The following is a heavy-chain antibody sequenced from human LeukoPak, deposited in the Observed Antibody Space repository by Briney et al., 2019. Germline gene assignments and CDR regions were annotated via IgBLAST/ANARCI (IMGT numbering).Heavy chain of an antibody. CDR2: ISGSGGSK. V-gene: IGHV3-23*01. J-gene: IGHJ4*02. Sequence: PGGSLRLSCAASGFTFSSYAMSWVRQAPGKGLEWVSAISGSGGSKYYEDSVKGRFTISRDNSKNTLYLQMNSLRAEDTAVYYCANLSMIVTGFDYWGQGTLVTVSS. CDR3: ANLSMIVTGFDY. CDR1: GFTFSSYA. D-gene: IGHD3-22*01.